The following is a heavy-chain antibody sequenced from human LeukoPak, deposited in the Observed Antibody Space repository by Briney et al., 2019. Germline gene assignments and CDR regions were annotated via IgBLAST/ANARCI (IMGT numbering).Heavy chain of an antibody. Sequence: ASVKVSCKASGYTFTGYYMHWVRQAPGQGLEWMGWINPNSGGTNYAQKFQGRVTMTGDTSISTAYMELSRLRSDDTAVYYCARVGSSGYYYPPDYWGQGTLVTVSS. D-gene: IGHD3-22*01. CDR1: GYTFTGYY. J-gene: IGHJ4*02. CDR3: ARVGSSGYYYPPDY. CDR2: INPNSGGT. V-gene: IGHV1-2*02.